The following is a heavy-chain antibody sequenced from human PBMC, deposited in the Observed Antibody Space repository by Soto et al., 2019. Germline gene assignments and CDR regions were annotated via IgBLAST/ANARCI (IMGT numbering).Heavy chain of an antibody. CDR2: IKQDGSEK. Sequence: GGSLRLSCAASGFTFSSYWMSWVRQAPGKGLEWVANIKQDGSEKYYVDSVKGRFTISRDNAKNSLYLQMNSLRAEDTAVYYCARDHTLWFGRPLWYFDIWGRGTLVTVSS. CDR1: GFTFSSYW. V-gene: IGHV3-7*03. CDR3: ARDHTLWFGRPLWYFDI. D-gene: IGHD3-10*01. J-gene: IGHJ2*01.